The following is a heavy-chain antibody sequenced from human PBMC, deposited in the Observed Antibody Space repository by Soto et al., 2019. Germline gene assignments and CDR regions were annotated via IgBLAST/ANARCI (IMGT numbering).Heavy chain of an antibody. D-gene: IGHD6-19*01. CDR1: GFTFSYYN. J-gene: IGHJ3*01. Sequence: EVQLVESGGGLVKPGGSLRLSCAASGFTFSYYNMNWVRQAPGKGLEWVSSISSSSSYIYYSDSVKGRFTISRDNAKNSLYLQMNSLRAEDTAVYYCARDRAGAFDLWGQGTMVTVSS. CDR2: ISSSSSYI. V-gene: IGHV3-21*01. CDR3: ARDRAGAFDL.